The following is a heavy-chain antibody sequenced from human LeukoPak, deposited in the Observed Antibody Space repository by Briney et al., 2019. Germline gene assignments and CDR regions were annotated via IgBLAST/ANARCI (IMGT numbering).Heavy chain of an antibody. J-gene: IGHJ4*02. Sequence: ASVKVSCKASGYTFTSYGISWVRQAPGQGLEWMGWINPNSGGTNYAQKFQGRVTMTRDTSISTAYMELSRLRSDDTAVYYCARAAPYYYDSSGYYYSLFDYWGQGTLVTVSS. CDR2: INPNSGGT. CDR3: ARAAPYYYDSSGYYYSLFDY. CDR1: GYTFTSYG. D-gene: IGHD3-22*01. V-gene: IGHV1-2*02.